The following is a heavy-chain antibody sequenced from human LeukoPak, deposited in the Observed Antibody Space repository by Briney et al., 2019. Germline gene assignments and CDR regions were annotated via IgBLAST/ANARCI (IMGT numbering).Heavy chain of an antibody. Sequence: GGSLRLSCAASGFSVSSNFMSWVRQAPGKGLEWVSVIYAGGDTYYADSVKGRSTISRDNFKNTVYLQMNSLRAEDTGTYYCARSGSGWFDYWGQGTLVTVS. CDR3: ARSGSGWFDY. D-gene: IGHD6-19*01. CDR1: GFSVSSNF. CDR2: IYAGGDT. J-gene: IGHJ4*02. V-gene: IGHV3-53*01.